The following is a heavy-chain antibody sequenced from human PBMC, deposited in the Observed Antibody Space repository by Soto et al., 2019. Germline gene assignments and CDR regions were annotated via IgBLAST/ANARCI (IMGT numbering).Heavy chain of an antibody. CDR2: ISYTGST. V-gene: IGHV4-59*08. CDR1: GGCINRYY. D-gene: IGHD1-1*01. CDR3: AGHYPFGNNWNHFDY. J-gene: IGHJ4*02. Sequence: SETLSLTCRVSGGCINRYYWGWIRQPPGKGQEWIGYISYTGSTDYSPSLKSRVTISVDTSKNQFSLKVRSVTAADTAIYFCAGHYPFGNNWNHFDYPGRGTLVTVSS.